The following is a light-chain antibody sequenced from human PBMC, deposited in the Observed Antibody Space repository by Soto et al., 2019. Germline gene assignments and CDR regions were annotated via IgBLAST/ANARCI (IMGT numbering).Light chain of an antibody. CDR1: SSDVGGYNY. Sequence: QSALTQPASVSGSPGQSITISCTGTSSDVGGYNYVSWYRQHPGKAPKLIMYDVSNRPSGVSVRFSGSKSGNTASLTISGLQAEEEADYYCSSYTSSSTPFLFGTGTKVTVL. V-gene: IGLV2-14*01. CDR3: SSYTSSSTPFL. CDR2: DVS. J-gene: IGLJ1*01.